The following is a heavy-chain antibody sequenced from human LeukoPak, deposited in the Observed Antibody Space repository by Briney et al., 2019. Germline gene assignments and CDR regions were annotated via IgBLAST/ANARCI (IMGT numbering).Heavy chain of an antibody. V-gene: IGHV3-7*05. CDR2: INQDGSET. D-gene: IGHD3-3*01. CDR3: ARYFRSGPNIS. Sequence: GGSLRLSCAASGFTFSTNWMDWVRLAPGKGLEWVANINQDGSETYYVDSVKGRFTISRDNPKSSLFLQMNSLRAEDTAVYFCARYFRSGPNISWGQGTLVTVSS. CDR1: GFTFSTNW. J-gene: IGHJ5*02.